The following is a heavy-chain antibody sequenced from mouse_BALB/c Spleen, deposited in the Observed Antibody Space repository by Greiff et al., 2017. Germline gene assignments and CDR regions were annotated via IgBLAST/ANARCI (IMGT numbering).Heavy chain of an antibody. CDR2: IRSKSNNYAT. CDR1: GFTFNTYA. V-gene: IGHV10-1*02. Sequence: GGGLVQPKGSLKLSCAASGFTFNTYAMNWVRQAPGKGLEWVARIRSKSNNYATYYADSVKDRFTISRDDSQSMLYLQMNNLKTEDTAMYYCVRQGITTPFDYWGQGTTLTVSS. CDR3: VRQGITTPFDY. D-gene: IGHD2-4*01. J-gene: IGHJ2*01.